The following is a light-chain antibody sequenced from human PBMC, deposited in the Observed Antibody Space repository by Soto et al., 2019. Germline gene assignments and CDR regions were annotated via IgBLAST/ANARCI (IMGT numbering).Light chain of an antibody. CDR2: GAS. CDR1: QSIRYY. V-gene: IGKV1-5*01. Sequence: DIQLTQSPPTLSASVGDRVTITCRASQSIRYYLAWYQQMPGKAPKLLIYGASSLQSGVPSRFSGSGSGTEFTLTIISLQPDDFATYFCQHHNIYSQTFGQGTKVDIK. J-gene: IGKJ1*01. CDR3: QHHNIYSQT.